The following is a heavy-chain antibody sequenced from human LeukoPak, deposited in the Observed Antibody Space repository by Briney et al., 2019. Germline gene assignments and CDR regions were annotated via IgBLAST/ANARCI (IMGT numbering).Heavy chain of an antibody. CDR1: EYTFSSYS. D-gene: IGHD2-2*01. J-gene: IGHJ6*02. Sequence: ASVNVSCKASEYTFSSYSIHWVRQAPGQRLEWMGWINAGKGNTKYSQTLQGRVTITGDTSASTAYMELSSLRSEDTAVYSCARGSCSSTSCFMDVWGQGTTVTVSS. CDR2: INAGKGNT. CDR3: ARGSCSSTSCFMDV. V-gene: IGHV1-3*01.